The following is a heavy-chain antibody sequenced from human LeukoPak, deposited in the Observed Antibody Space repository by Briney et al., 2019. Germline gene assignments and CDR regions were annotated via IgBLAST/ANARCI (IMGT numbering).Heavy chain of an antibody. J-gene: IGHJ4*02. CDR1: GFTFSSYW. Sequence: GGSLRLSCAASGFTFSSYWMHWVRHAPGKGLVWVSRINSDGSSTSYADSVKGRFTISRDNAKNTLYLQMNSLRAEDTAVYYCARGHYGSGSYYDPLNNWGQGTLVTVSS. CDR2: INSDGSST. D-gene: IGHD3-10*01. V-gene: IGHV3-74*01. CDR3: ARGHYGSGSYYDPLNN.